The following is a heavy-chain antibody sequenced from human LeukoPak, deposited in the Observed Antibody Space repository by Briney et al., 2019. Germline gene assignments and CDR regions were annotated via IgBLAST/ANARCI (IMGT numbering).Heavy chain of an antibody. J-gene: IGHJ4*02. CDR2: IYYSGST. Sequence: SETLSLTCAVYGGSFSGYYWSWIRQPPGRGLEWIGSIYYSGSTYYNPSLKSRVTISVDTSKNQFSLKLSSVTAADTAVYYCARPAYYYDSSGYSYYFDYWGQGTLVTVSS. CDR1: GGSFSGYY. V-gene: IGHV4-34*01. CDR3: ARPAYYYDSSGYSYYFDY. D-gene: IGHD3-22*01.